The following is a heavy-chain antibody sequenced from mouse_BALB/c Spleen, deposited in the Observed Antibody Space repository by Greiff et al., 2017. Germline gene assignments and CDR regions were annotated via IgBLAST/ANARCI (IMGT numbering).Heavy chain of an antibody. CDR2: IRLKSNNYAT. J-gene: IGHJ1*01. CDR3: TRQDSTMITYWYFDV. V-gene: IGHV6-6*02. Sequence: EVQLVESGGGLVQPGGSMKLSCVASGFTFSNYWMNWVRQSPEKGLEWVAEIRLKSNNYATHYAESVKGRFTISRDDSKSSVYLQMNNLRAEDTGIYYCTRQDSTMITYWYFDVWGAGTTVTVSS. CDR1: GFTFSNYW. D-gene: IGHD2-4*01.